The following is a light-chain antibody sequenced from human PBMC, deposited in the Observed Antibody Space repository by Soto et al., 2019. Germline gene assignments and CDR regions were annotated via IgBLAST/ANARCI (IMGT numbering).Light chain of an antibody. CDR3: QQGHNWPLT. Sequence: EIVMTQSPATLSLSPGERDALSCRASQSINSELDWYQQKPGQPPRLLIYGASTRATGVPARFTGSESGSEFTLTISGLQSEDFAVYYCQQGHNWPLTFGQGTRLEI. CDR1: QSINSE. CDR2: GAS. J-gene: IGKJ2*01. V-gene: IGKV3-15*01.